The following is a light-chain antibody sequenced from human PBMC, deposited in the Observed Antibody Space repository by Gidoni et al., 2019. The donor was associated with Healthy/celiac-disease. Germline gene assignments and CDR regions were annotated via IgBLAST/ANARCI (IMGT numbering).Light chain of an antibody. CDR3: QQYNNWPPVT. J-gene: IGKJ5*01. V-gene: IGKV3-15*01. Sequence: EIVMTQSPATLSVSPGERATLSCRASQIVSSNLAWYQQKPGQAPRLLIYCASTRATGIPARFSGSGSGTEFTLTISSLQSEDFAVYYCQQYNNWPPVTFGQGTRLEIK. CDR1: QIVSSN. CDR2: CAS.